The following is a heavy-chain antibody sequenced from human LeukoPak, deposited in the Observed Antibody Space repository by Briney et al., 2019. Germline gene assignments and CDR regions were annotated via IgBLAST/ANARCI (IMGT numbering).Heavy chain of an antibody. CDR3: ATDRIGVDIVATISFDY. CDR1: GYTFTSYG. CDR2: ISAYNGNT. J-gene: IGHJ4*02. V-gene: IGHV1-18*01. D-gene: IGHD5-12*01. Sequence: ASVKVSCKASGYTFTSYGISWVRQAPGQGLEWMGWISAYNGNTNYAQKLQGRVTMTTDTSTSTAYMELRSLRSEDTAVYYCATDRIGVDIVATISFDYWGQGTLVTVSS.